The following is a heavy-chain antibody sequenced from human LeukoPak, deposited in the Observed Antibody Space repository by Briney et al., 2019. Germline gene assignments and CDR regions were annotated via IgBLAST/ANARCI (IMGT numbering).Heavy chain of an antibody. V-gene: IGHV3-21*01. CDR2: ISYSSAYI. Sequence: PGGSLRLSCAASGFTFSSYTMNWVRQAPGKGLEWVSSISYSSAYIYYADSLKGRFTISRDNAKNSLYLQMNSLRAEDTAVYYCTGQQGMDYWGQGTLVTVSS. CDR3: TGQQGMDY. CDR1: GFTFSSYT. D-gene: IGHD6-13*01. J-gene: IGHJ4*02.